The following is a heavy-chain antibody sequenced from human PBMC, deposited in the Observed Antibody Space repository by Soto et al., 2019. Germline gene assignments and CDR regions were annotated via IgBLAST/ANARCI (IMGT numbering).Heavy chain of an antibody. CDR2: ISAYNGNT. CDR3: ARDAGSSGWYGPLN. CDR1: GYTFTSYG. V-gene: IGHV1-18*04. J-gene: IGHJ4*02. D-gene: IGHD6-19*01. Sequence: GASVQVSCKASGYTFTSYGISWVRQAPGPGLAWMGWISAYNGNTNYAQKLQGRVTMTTDTSTSTAYMELRSLRSDDTAVYYCARDAGSSGWYGPLNWGQGTLVTVSS.